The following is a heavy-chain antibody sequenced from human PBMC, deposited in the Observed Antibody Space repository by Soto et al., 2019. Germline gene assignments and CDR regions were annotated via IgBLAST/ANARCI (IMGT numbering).Heavy chain of an antibody. D-gene: IGHD2-15*01. CDR3: ARDRGCSGGICYRDLGY. J-gene: IGHJ4*02. CDR2: ISTSTATK. CDR1: GFTFSSYG. V-gene: IGHV3-48*01. Sequence: PGGSLRLSCATSGFTFSSYGMNWVRQAPGKGLEWVSYISTSTATKYYADSVKGRFTISRDNAKNSLYLHMNSLSAEDTAVYYCARDRGCSGGICYRDLGYWGQGTLVTVS.